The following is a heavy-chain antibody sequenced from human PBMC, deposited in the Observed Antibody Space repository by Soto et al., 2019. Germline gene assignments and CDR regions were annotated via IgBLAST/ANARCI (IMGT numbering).Heavy chain of an antibody. J-gene: IGHJ6*02. CDR3: ARLPQEYNYYGMDV. Sequence: PEETLSLTCTVSGGSIVTGSYYWGWIRQPPGKGLEWLGHIYYSGNTYYPPSLKSRVTISVDTSKNQFSLRLSSVTAADTAVYYCARLPQEYNYYGMDVWGQGTTVTVSS. V-gene: IGHV4-39*01. CDR1: GGSIVTGSYY. D-gene: IGHD1-1*01. CDR2: IYYSGNT.